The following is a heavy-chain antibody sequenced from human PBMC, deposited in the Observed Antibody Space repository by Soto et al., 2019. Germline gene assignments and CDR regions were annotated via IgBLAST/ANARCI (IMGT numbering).Heavy chain of an antibody. J-gene: IGHJ5*02. CDR1: GFTFSSYA. Sequence: QVQLVESGGGVVQPGRSLRLSCAASGFTFSSYAMHWVRQAPGKGLEWVAVISYDGSNKYYADSVKGRFTISRDNSKNTLYLKMTSLKAEETVVYYCARELPGYYYGSGDWFAPGGQGTLVTVSS. D-gene: IGHD3-10*01. CDR3: ARELPGYYYGSGDWFAP. V-gene: IGHV3-30-3*01. CDR2: ISYDGSNK.